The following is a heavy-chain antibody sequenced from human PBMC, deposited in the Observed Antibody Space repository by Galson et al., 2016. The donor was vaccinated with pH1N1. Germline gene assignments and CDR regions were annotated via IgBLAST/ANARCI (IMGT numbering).Heavy chain of an antibody. D-gene: IGHD6-6*01. CDR1: GFTFSSYG. CDR3: AKAGDIPARPDKYQYYYGMDV. V-gene: IGHV3-64*04. CDR2: INNNGGST. Sequence: SLRLSCAASGFTFSSYGIHWVRQAPGKGLELVSAINNNGGSTYYADSVKGRFTISRDNSKSALYLQMNSLRPEDTAVYYCAKAGDIPARPDKYQYYYGMDVWGQGTTVTVSS. J-gene: IGHJ6*02.